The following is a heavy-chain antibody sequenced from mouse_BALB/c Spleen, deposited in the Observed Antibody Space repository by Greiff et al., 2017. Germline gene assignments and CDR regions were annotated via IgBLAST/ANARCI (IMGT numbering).Heavy chain of an antibody. CDR1: GYTFTSYW. Sequence: QVQLQQPGAELVKPGASVKLSCKASGYTFTSYWMHWVKLTPGQGFEWIGEINPSNGGTNYNEKVKRKATLTVDKSYSTAYMQLSSLTSEDSAVYYGTRAGSSYDWFADWGQGTLVTVAA. D-gene: IGHD1-1*01. V-gene: IGHV1S81*02. CDR3: TRAGSSYDWFAD. J-gene: IGHJ3*01. CDR2: INPSNGGT.